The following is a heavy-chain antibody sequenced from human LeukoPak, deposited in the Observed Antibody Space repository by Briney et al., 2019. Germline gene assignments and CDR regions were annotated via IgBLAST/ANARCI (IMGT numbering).Heavy chain of an antibody. D-gene: IGHD3-16*01. CDR1: GGTFSSYT. Sequence: SVKVSCKASGGTFSSYTISWVRQAPGQGLEWMGRITPILGISNYAQKFQGRVTLTADKSTNTAYMELSNPRSEDTAVYYCARTLYDYVLYFDYWGQGTLVTVSS. V-gene: IGHV1-69*02. CDR3: ARTLYDYVLYFDY. CDR2: ITPILGIS. J-gene: IGHJ4*02.